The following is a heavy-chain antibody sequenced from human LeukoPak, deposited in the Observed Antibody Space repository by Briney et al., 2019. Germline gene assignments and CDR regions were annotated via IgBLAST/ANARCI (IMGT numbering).Heavy chain of an antibody. V-gene: IGHV4-61*02. Sequence: SETLSLTCAVSGGSISSGSYYWSWVRQPAGKGLEWIGRIYTSGSTNYNPSLKSRVTISVDTSKNQFSLKLSSVTAADTAVYYCARVVVVPVYYMDVWGKGTTVTVSS. CDR3: ARVVVVPVYYMDV. D-gene: IGHD2-2*01. J-gene: IGHJ6*03. CDR2: IYTSGST. CDR1: GGSISSGSYY.